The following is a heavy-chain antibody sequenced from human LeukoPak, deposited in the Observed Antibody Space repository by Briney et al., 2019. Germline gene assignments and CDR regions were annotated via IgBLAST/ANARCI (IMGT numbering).Heavy chain of an antibody. V-gene: IGHV3-7*01. J-gene: IGHJ4*02. CDR2: IKQDGSEK. CDR3: AREDDSSGYIDY. Sequence: GGSLRLSCAASGFTFRIASMSWVRQAPGKGLEWVANIKQDGSEKYYVDSVKGRFTISRDNAENSLYLQMNSLRAEDTAVYYCAREDDSSGYIDYWGQGTLVTVSS. CDR1: GFTFRIAS. D-gene: IGHD3-22*01.